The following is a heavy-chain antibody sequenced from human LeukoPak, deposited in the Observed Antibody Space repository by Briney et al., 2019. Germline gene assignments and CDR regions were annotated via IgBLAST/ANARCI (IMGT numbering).Heavy chain of an antibody. CDR3: ARDAVPNISARLLY. V-gene: IGHV1-46*01. Sequence: GASVKVSCKASGYTFSSYYMHWVRQAPGQGLEWMGMINPSGDFTDYAQKFQGRVTMTRDTSTSTVYMELSSLKSEDTAVYYCARDAVPNISARLLYWGQGSLVTVSS. CDR2: INPSGDFT. J-gene: IGHJ4*02. CDR1: GYTFSSYY. D-gene: IGHD6-6*01.